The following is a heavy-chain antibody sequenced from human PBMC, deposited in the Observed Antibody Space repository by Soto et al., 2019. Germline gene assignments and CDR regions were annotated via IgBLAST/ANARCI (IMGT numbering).Heavy chain of an antibody. CDR1: GYTFTNYG. J-gene: IGHJ5*02. V-gene: IGHV1-18*01. CDR2: ISDFEGHA. D-gene: IGHD3-16*01. CDR3: ARDYDRWGEDGFDP. Sequence: QVQLVQSGAEMKNPGASVKVSCKASGYTFTNYGISWVRQAPGQALEWMGWISDFEGHANYAQKFQGRVTVTIDTSTTTAYTELRSLTSDDAAIYYCARDYDRWGEDGFDPWGQGTLVTVSS.